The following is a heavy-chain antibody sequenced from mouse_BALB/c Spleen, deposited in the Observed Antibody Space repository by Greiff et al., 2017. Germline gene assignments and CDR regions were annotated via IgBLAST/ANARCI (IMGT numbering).Heavy chain of an antibody. D-gene: IGHD2-1*01. CDR2: IYPGNVNT. CDR1: GYTFTSYY. CDR3: ARWGNPWYFDV. J-gene: IGHJ1*01. Sequence: QVQLKQSGPELVKPGASVRISCKASGYTFTSYYIHWVKQRPGQGLEWIGWIYPGNVNTKYNEKFKGKATLTADKSSSTAYMQLSSLTSEDSAVYFCARWGNPWYFDVWGAGTTVTVSS. V-gene: IGHV1S56*01.